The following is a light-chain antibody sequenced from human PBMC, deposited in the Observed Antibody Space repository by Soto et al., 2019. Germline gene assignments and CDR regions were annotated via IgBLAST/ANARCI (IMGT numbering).Light chain of an antibody. CDR2: GAS. V-gene: IGKV3-20*01. Sequence: EIVLTQSPGTLSLSPGERATLSCRASQSVSSTYLAWYQQKPGQAPRLLIYGASNRATGIPDRFSGSGSGTDXTLTIXRLEPEDFAVYXXXQYGGSRWTFGQGTRVDI. CDR1: QSVSSTY. J-gene: IGKJ1*01. CDR3: XQYGGSRWT.